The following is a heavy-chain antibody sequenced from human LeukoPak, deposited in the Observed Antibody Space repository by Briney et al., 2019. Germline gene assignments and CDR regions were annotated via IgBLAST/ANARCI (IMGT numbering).Heavy chain of an antibody. Sequence: ASVKVSCKASGYTFTSYGISWVRQAPGQGLEGMGWISAYNGNTNYAQKLQGRVTMTTDTSTSTAYMELSRLRSDDTGVYYCARASLTNYDFWSGRIYYYYMDVWGKGTTVTVSS. D-gene: IGHD3-3*01. CDR1: GYTFTSYG. J-gene: IGHJ6*03. V-gene: IGHV1-18*01. CDR3: ARASLTNYDFWSGRIYYYYMDV. CDR2: ISAYNGNT.